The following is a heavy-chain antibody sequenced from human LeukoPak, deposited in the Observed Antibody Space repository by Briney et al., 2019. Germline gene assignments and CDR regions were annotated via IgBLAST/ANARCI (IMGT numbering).Heavy chain of an antibody. CDR2: INPSGGST. D-gene: IGHD3-22*01. V-gene: IGHV1-46*01. CDR3: ARAAYESSGYTSFQH. Sequence: ASVKVSCKASGYTFTSYSMHWVRQAPGQGLEWMGIINPSGGSTSYAQKFQGRVTMTRDTSTSTVYMELSSLRSEDTAVYYCARAAYESSGYTSFQHWGQGTLVTVSS. CDR1: GYTFTSYS. J-gene: IGHJ1*01.